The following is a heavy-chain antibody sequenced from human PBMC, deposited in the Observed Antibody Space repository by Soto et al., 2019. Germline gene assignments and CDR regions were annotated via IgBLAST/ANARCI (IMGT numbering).Heavy chain of an antibody. CDR1: GLTLSHSK. J-gene: IGHJ6*02. V-gene: IGHV3-15*07. CDR2: IKSKSDGGTT. CDR3: TTVMDRRGYGMDV. D-gene: IGHD2-2*03. Sequence: SGLTLSHSKINWVRQAPGKGLEWVGRIKSKSDGGTTDDAAPVKGRFTISRDDSKNTLYLQMNSLKTEDTAVYYCTTVMDRRGYGMDVWGQGNTVTVSS.